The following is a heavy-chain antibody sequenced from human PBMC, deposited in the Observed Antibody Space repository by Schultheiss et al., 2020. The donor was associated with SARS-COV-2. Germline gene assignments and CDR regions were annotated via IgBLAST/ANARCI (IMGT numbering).Heavy chain of an antibody. CDR1: GFTFNNNG. V-gene: IGHV3-33*01. J-gene: IGHJ5*02. Sequence: GGSLRLSCTASGFTFNNNGMHWVRQAPGKGLEWVAVIWYDGSNKYYADSVKGRFTISRDNSKNTLYLQMNSLRAEDTAVYYCARSRTYTAMELLDPWGQGTLVTVSS. D-gene: IGHD5-18*01. CDR3: ARSRTYTAMELLDP. CDR2: IWYDGSNK.